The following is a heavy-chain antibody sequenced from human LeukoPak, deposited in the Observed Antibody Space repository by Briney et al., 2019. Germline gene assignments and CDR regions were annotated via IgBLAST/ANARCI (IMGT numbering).Heavy chain of an antibody. J-gene: IGHJ4*02. CDR3: ARSGGLWLLTYYFDY. CDR1: GGSISSSSYY. Sequence: ASETLSLTCTVSGGSISSSSYYWGWIRQPPGKGLEWIGSIYYSGSTYYNPSLKSRVTISVDTSKNQLSLKLSSVTAADTAVYFCARSGGLWLLTYYFDYWGQGTLVTISS. D-gene: IGHD3-22*01. V-gene: IGHV4-39*07. CDR2: IYYSGST.